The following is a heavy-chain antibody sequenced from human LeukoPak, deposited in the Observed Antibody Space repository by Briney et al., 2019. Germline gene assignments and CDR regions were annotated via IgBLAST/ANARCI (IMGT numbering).Heavy chain of an antibody. Sequence: QPSETLPLTCAVYGGSFSGYYWSWIRQPPGKGLEWIGEINHSGSTNYNPSLKSRVTISVDTSKNQFSLKLSSVTAADTAVYYCARVGGNSGVYYYMDVWGKGTTVTVSS. J-gene: IGHJ6*03. CDR3: ARVGGNSGVYYYMDV. CDR2: INHSGST. CDR1: GGSFSGYY. D-gene: IGHD4-23*01. V-gene: IGHV4-34*01.